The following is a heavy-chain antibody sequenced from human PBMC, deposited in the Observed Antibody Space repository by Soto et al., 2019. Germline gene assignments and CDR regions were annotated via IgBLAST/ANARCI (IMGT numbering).Heavy chain of an antibody. Sequence: ASVKVSCKASGYTFTSYLIGWVRQAPGQGLERMGWISAYNGNTNYAQKRQGRVTMTTDTSTSTAYMELRSLRSDDTAVYYCARAPDYYDFWGGYFNPDQIDACDIWGQGTMVTVSS. D-gene: IGHD3-3*01. CDR2: ISAYNGNT. J-gene: IGHJ3*02. V-gene: IGHV1-18*01. CDR3: ARAPDYYDFWGGYFNPDQIDACDI. CDR1: GYTFTSYL.